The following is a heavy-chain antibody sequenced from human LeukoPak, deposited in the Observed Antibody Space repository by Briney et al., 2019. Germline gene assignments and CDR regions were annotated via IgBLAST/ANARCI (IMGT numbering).Heavy chain of an antibody. CDR3: ARGGAIVATISAFDI. CDR1: GFTFSSYS. Sequence: GGSLRLSCAASGFTFSSYSMNWVRQAPGKGLEWVSYISSSSSTIYYADSVKGRFTISRDNVKNSLYLQMNSLRDEDTAVYYCARGGAIVATISAFDIWGQGTMVTVSS. CDR2: ISSSSSTI. J-gene: IGHJ3*02. D-gene: IGHD5-12*01. V-gene: IGHV3-48*02.